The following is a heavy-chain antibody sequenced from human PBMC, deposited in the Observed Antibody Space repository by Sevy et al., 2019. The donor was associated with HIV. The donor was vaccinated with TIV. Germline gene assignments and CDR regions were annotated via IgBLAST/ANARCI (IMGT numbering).Heavy chain of an antibody. V-gene: IGHV4-34*01. CDR1: AGSFSGYY. CDR2: INHSGST. D-gene: IGHD2-2*01. CDR3: ARHCSSTSCSHAFDI. J-gene: IGHJ3*02. Sequence: SDTLSLTCAVYAGSFSGYYWSWIRQPPGKGLEWIGEINHSGSTNYNPSLKSRVTISVDTSKNQFSLKLSSVTAADTAVYYCARHCSSTSCSHAFDIWGQGTMVTVSS.